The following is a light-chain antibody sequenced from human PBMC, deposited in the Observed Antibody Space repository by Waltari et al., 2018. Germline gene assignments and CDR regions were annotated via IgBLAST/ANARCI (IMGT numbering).Light chain of an antibody. CDR3: GQGAHLPFT. V-gene: IGKV2-30*02. CDR1: QSLVHTNGNTY. CDR2: QVS. J-gene: IGKJ3*01. Sequence: DVVMTQSPLSLPITPGQPASISCRSSQSLVHTNGNTYLSWFQQKPGQPPRLLIYQVSNRYSGVPDRFSGSGAGTDFTLKISRVEAEDVGVYYCGQGAHLPFTFGPGTKLDIK.